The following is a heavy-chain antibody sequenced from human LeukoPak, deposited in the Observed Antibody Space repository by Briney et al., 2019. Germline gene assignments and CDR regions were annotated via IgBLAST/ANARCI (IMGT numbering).Heavy chain of an antibody. Sequence: GGSLRLSCAADGVTFRKHWMSWGRQAMGKGLECVAKIKEDGSEKHYVDSVKGRFTISRDNTKNSLYLQMNSLRAEDTAVYYCARDYTGGWNDYWGQGTLVIVSS. D-gene: IGHD7-27*01. CDR1: GVTFRKHW. V-gene: IGHV3-7*01. CDR2: IKEDGSEK. J-gene: IGHJ4*02. CDR3: ARDYTGGWNDY.